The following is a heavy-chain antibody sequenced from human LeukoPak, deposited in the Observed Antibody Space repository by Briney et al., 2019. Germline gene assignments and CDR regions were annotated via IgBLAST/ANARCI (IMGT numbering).Heavy chain of an antibody. CDR3: ARAYDSSGYYYY. D-gene: IGHD3-22*01. CDR2: IYYSGST. CDR1: GGSISSSSYY. Sequence: SETLSLTCTVSGGSISSSSYYWGWIRQPPGKGLEWIGSIYYSGSTYYNPSLKCRVTISVDTSKNQFSLKLSSVTAADTAVYYCARAYDSSGYYYYWGQGTLVTVSS. J-gene: IGHJ4*02. V-gene: IGHV4-39*01.